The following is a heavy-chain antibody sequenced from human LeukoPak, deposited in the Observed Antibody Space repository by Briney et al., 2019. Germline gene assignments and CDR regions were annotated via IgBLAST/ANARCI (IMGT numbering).Heavy chain of an antibody. CDR1: GYSISSGYY. J-gene: IGHJ6*03. CDR3: ARRVVDIAARIYYYYMDV. Sequence: SETLSLTCAVSGYSISSGYYWGWIRQPPGKGLEWIGSIYHSGSTYYNPSLKSRVTISVDTSKNQFSLKLSSVTAADTAVYYCARRVVDIAARIYYYYMDVWGKGTTVTVSS. D-gene: IGHD6-6*01. V-gene: IGHV4-38-2*01. CDR2: IYHSGST.